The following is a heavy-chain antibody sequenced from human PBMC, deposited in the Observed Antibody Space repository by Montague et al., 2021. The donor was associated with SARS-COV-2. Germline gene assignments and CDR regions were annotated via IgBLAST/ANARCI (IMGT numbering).Heavy chain of an antibody. J-gene: IGHJ6*02. CDR3: AKDSYYYGVWYGMDV. CDR1: GFTFSNSA. V-gene: IGHV3-23*01. CDR2: SSGSDGET. D-gene: IGHD3-10*01. Sequence: SLRLSCAASGFTFSNSAMNWVRQAPGKGLEWVSGSSGSDGETHYADSVKGRFTISRDNSKNVLYLQMNSLRAEDTALYYCAKDSYYYGVWYGMDVWGQGTTVTVSS.